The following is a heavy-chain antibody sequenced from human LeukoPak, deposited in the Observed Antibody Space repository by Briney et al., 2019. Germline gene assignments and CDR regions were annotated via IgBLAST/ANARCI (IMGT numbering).Heavy chain of an antibody. J-gene: IGHJ4*02. CDR3: ARDPDPYYDFCSGYYYYFDY. V-gene: IGHV1-18*01. D-gene: IGHD3-3*01. Sequence: ASVKVSCKASGYTFTSYGISWVRQAPGQGLEWMGWISAYNGNTNYAQKLQSRVTMTTDTSTSTAYMELRSLRSDDTAVYYCARDPDPYYDFCSGYYYYFDYWGQGTLVTVSS. CDR2: ISAYNGNT. CDR1: GYTFTSYG.